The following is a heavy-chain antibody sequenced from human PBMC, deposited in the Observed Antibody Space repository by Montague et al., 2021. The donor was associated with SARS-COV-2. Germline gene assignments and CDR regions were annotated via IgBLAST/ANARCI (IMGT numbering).Heavy chain of an antibody. CDR3: ARSPLCCDWYYYAY. CDR1: GFTFNNFA. J-gene: IGHJ4*02. V-gene: IGHV3-9*01. Sequence: SLRLSCAASGFTFNNFAMHWVRQAPGTGLEWVAGVEFDGRIFYYADSVRGRFTVSRDNSKNSLYLQMNSLRVEDTAMYYCARSPLCCDWYYYAYWGQGTLVTVSS. CDR2: VEFDGRIF. D-gene: IGHD3-9*01.